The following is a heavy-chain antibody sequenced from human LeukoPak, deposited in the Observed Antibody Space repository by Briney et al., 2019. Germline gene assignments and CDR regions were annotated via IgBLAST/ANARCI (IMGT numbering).Heavy chain of an antibody. CDR2: INPNSGGT. V-gene: IGHV1-2*06. Sequence: ASVKVSCKASGYTFTGYYMHWVRQAPGQGLDWMGRINPNSGGTNYAQKFQGRVTMTRDTSISTAYMELSRLRSDDTAVYYCARVDTAMGSFYYYYYYMDVWGKGTTVTVSS. D-gene: IGHD5-18*01. CDR1: GYTFTGYY. CDR3: ARVDTAMGSFYYYYYYMDV. J-gene: IGHJ6*03.